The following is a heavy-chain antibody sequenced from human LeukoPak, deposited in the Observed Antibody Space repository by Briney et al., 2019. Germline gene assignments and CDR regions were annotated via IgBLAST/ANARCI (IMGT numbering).Heavy chain of an antibody. CDR3: ARSTYYYDSSGYFLAEYFQH. J-gene: IGHJ1*01. D-gene: IGHD3-22*01. V-gene: IGHV1-18*01. Sequence: GASVKVSCKASGYTSTSYGISWVRQAPGQGLEWMGWISAYNGNTNYAQKLQGRVTMTTDTSTSTAYMELRSLRSDDTAVYYCARSTYYYDSSGYFLAEYFQHWGQGTLVTVSS. CDR1: GYTSTSYG. CDR2: ISAYNGNT.